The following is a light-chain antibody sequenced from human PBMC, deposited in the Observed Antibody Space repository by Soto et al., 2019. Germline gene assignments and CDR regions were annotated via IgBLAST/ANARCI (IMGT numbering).Light chain of an antibody. CDR1: QSVGGY. Sequence: EIVLTQSPATLSLSPGERATLSCRASQSVGGYLAWYQQKPGQAPSLLFYDASNRATGIPPRFSGSGSGTDFNLAISRLEAEDFAVYDCQQHANWTWTFGLGTKVEI. V-gene: IGKV3-11*01. CDR3: QQHANWTWT. CDR2: DAS. J-gene: IGKJ1*01.